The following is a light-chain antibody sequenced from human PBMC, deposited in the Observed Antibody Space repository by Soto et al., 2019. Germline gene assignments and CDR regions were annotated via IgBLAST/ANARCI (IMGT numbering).Light chain of an antibody. CDR2: RNN. Sequence: QSVLTQPPSASGTPGQGVIISCSGGSSNIGTNYVYWYQHLAGADPKLLIYRNNQRPSGVPARFSAARSGTSASLAISGLRFEDESDYYCAAWYDSLSAYVFGSGTKLTVL. CDR3: AAWYDSLSAYV. V-gene: IGLV1-47*01. J-gene: IGLJ1*01. CDR1: SSNIGTNY.